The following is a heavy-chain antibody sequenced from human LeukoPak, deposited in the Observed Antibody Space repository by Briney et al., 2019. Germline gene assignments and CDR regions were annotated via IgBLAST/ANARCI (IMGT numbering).Heavy chain of an antibody. J-gene: IGHJ5*02. CDR2: MSPHGGNT. V-gene: IGHV1-8*01. CDR1: GYTFTSYD. CDR3: ARKDYDFWSGYMFYNWFDP. D-gene: IGHD3-3*01. Sequence: ASVKVSCKTSGYTFTSYDINWVRQAPGQGLEWMGWMSPHGGNTAYAPKFQGRVTMTRNTSISTAYMELSSLRSDDTAVYYCARKDYDFWSGYMFYNWFDPWGQGTLVTVSS.